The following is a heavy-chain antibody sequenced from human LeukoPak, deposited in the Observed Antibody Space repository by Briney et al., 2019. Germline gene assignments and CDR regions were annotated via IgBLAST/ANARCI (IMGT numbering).Heavy chain of an antibody. Sequence: PGGCLRLSCAASGFTFSSYGMSCVRQAPGKWLEWVSAISGSGGSTYYADSVKGRFTISRDNSKNTLYLQMNSLRAEDTAVYYCAKPHYDILTGYFDYWGQGTLVTVSS. J-gene: IGHJ4*02. CDR3: AKPHYDILTGYFDY. CDR1: GFTFSSYG. V-gene: IGHV3-23*01. CDR2: ISGSGGST. D-gene: IGHD3-9*01.